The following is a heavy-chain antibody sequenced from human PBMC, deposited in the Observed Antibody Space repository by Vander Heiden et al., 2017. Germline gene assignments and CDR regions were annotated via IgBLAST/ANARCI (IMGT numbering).Heavy chain of an antibody. J-gene: IGHJ4*01. CDR2: LSASGESI. CDR1: GFTFSDFA. Sequence: EVQVLESGGGLVQSGGSLRLSCVASGFTFSDFAMGGVRQAPGNGLECVSGLSASGESIYYADSVRGRFTISRDNSKNTISLQMNSLRSEDTAVYYCAKDAFGQPKYYFDYWGLGTLVTVSS. D-gene: IGHD3-16*01. V-gene: IGHV3-23*01. CDR3: AKDAFGQPKYYFDY.